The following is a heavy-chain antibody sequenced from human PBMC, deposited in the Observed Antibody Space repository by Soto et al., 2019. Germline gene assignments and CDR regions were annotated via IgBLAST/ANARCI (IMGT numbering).Heavy chain of an antibody. Sequence: QVQLVESGGGVVQPGRSLRLSCAASGFTFSSYAMHWVRQAPGKGLEWVAVISYDGSNKYYADSVKGRFTISRDNSKNTLYLQMNSLRAEDTAVYYCARGQIVVVTFLDYWGQGTLVTVSS. D-gene: IGHD3-22*01. CDR1: GFTFSSYA. CDR2: ISYDGSNK. CDR3: ARGQIVVVTFLDY. J-gene: IGHJ4*02. V-gene: IGHV3-30-3*01.